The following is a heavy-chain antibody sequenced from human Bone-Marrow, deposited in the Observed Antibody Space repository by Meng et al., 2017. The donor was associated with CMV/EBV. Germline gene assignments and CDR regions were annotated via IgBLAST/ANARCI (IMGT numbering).Heavy chain of an antibody. D-gene: IGHD3-16*01. V-gene: IGHV1-69*12. CDR1: GGTFSSYA. Sequence: QGQLVQAGAEVKKPWSSVKVSCNASGGTFSSYAISWVRQAPGQGLEWMGGIIPIFGTANYAQKFQGRVTITADESTSTAYMELSSLRSEDTAVYYCAWGGRWYRFDYWGQGTLVTVSS. CDR3: AWGGRWYRFDY. J-gene: IGHJ4*02. CDR2: IIPIFGTA.